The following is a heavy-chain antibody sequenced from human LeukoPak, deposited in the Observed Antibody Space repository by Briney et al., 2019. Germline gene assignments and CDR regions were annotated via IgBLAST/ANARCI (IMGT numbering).Heavy chain of an antibody. Sequence: SGELCCSAAGATFSSYAISWVRQAPGQGRGWMGGFIPIFGTANYAQKFPGRGTITADESTSTAYMEQSSPRSEDTAGHYCAREDAMVAGVHNRGQRTLVTVSS. CDR1: GATFSSYA. CDR2: FIPIFGTA. D-gene: IGHD3-10*01. CDR3: AREDAMVAGVHN. V-gene: IGHV1-69*01. J-gene: IGHJ4*02.